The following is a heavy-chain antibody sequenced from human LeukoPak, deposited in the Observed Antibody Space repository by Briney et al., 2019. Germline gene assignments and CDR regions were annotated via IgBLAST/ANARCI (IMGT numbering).Heavy chain of an antibody. CDR2: INPSGGST. D-gene: IGHD3-16*02. CDR1: GYTFTSYY. V-gene: IGHV1-46*01. Sequence: ASVKVSCKAPGYTFTSYYMHWVRQAPGQGLEWMGIINPSGGSTSYAQKFQGRVTMTRDMSTSTVYMELSSLRSEDTAVYYCARVTDYVWGSYRHHGYFDYWGQGTLVTVSS. J-gene: IGHJ4*02. CDR3: ARVTDYVWGSYRHHGYFDY.